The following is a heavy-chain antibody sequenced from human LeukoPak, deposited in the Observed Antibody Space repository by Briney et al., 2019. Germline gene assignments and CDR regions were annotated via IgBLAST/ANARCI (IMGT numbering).Heavy chain of an antibody. D-gene: IGHD6-6*01. Sequence: GGSLRLSCATSGFFISENYMTWVRQAPGKGLEWVSVIYSGGSTYYADSVKGRFTISRDNSKNTLYLQMNSLRAEDTAVYYCAKGGAARPKILWGQGTLVTVSS. CDR1: GFFISENY. CDR3: AKGGAARPKIL. J-gene: IGHJ4*02. CDR2: IYSGGST. V-gene: IGHV3-53*01.